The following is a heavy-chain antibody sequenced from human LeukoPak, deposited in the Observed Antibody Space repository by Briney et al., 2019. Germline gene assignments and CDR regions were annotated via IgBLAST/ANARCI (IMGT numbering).Heavy chain of an antibody. CDR2: ITDSDGRT. CDR1: GFTFSSYG. D-gene: IGHD4-17*01. CDR3: ATALGDSDY. V-gene: IGHV3-23*01. J-gene: IGHJ4*02. Sequence: GGSLRLSCAASGFTFSSYGMSWVRQAPVKGLEWVSGITDSDGRTFYGDSVKGRFTIYRDNSKNTLSLQMNSLRADDTAVYYCATALGDSDYWGQGTLVTVSS.